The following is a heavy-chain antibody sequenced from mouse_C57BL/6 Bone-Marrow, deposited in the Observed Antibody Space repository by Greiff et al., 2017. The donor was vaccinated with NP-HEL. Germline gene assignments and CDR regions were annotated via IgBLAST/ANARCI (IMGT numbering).Heavy chain of an antibody. Sequence: DVQLQESGPVLVKPGASVKMSCKASGYTFTDYYMNWVKQSHGKSLEWIGVINPYNGGTSYNQKFKGKATLTVDKSSSTAYMELNSLTSEDSAVSYCANQRFAYWGQGTLVTVSA. CDR3: ANQRFAY. CDR2: INPYNGGT. CDR1: GYTFTDYY. V-gene: IGHV1-19*01. J-gene: IGHJ3*01.